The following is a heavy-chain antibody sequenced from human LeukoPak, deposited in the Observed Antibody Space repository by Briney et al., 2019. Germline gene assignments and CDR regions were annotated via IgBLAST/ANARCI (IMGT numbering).Heavy chain of an antibody. CDR2: INPNSGGT. J-gene: IGHJ4*02. Sequence: GASVKVSCKASGYTFTGYYMHWERQAPGQGLEWVGWINPNSGGTNNAQKYQGRVTMTRDTSISTAYMKLVSLRSDDTAVYYCAGDRYWGQGTLVTVSS. CDR3: AGDRY. CDR1: GYTFTGYY. V-gene: IGHV1-2*02.